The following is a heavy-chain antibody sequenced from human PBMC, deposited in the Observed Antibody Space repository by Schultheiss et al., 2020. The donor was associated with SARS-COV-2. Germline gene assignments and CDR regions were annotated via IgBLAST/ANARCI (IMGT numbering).Heavy chain of an antibody. CDR2: INSDGSST. D-gene: IGHD5-24*01. J-gene: IGHJ6*02. CDR3: ARNNYYHYYYGMDV. CDR1: GFTFSSYW. V-gene: IGHV3-74*01. Sequence: GGSLRLSCAASGFTFSSYWMHWVRQAPGKGLVWVSRINSDGSSTSYADSVKGRFTISRDNAKNTLYLQMNSLRAEDTAVYYCARNNYYHYYYGMDVWGQGTTVTVSS.